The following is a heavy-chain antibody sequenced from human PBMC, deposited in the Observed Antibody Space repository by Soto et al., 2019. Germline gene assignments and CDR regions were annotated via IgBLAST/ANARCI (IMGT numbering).Heavy chain of an antibody. V-gene: IGHV1-18*01. J-gene: IGHJ6*02. D-gene: IGHD3-10*01. CDR3: ARAPTSGGRPNQYGMDV. Sequence: QVQLVQSGAEVKKPGASVKVSCKASGYTFTSYGISWVRQAPGQGLEWMGWISAYNGNTNYAQKLQGRVTMTTATTTSTAYMELRSLRSDDTAVYYCARAPTSGGRPNQYGMDVWGQGTTVTVSS. CDR2: ISAYNGNT. CDR1: GYTFTSYG.